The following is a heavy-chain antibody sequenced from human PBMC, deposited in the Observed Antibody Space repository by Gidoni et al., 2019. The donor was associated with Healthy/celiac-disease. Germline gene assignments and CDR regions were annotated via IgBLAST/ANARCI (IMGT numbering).Heavy chain of an antibody. CDR1: GGSISTSRYY. V-gene: IGHV4-39*01. J-gene: IGHJ4*02. D-gene: IGHD3-22*01. CDR2: IYYSGSP. Sequence: QLQLQESGPGLVKPSETLSLTCTVSGGSISTSRYYWGWIRQPPGKGLEGIGSIYYSGSPYYNPSLKSRVTISVDTSKNQFSLKLSSVTAADTAVYYCARHYSYYDSSGYPFDYWGQGTLVTVSS. CDR3: ARHYSYYDSSGYPFDY.